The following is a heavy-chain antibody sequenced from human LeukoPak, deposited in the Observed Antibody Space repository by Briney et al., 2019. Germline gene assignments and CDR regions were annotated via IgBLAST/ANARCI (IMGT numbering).Heavy chain of an antibody. Sequence: PSETLSLTCTLSGGSISNYCWSWFRQPPGKGLEWIGYIYYSGSTNYNPSLKSRVSISVDTSKNQFSLKLSSVTAADTAVYYCGRFGKGCSSTSCYVDYWGQGTLVTVSS. V-gene: IGHV4-59*01. D-gene: IGHD2-2*01. J-gene: IGHJ4*02. CDR2: IYYSGST. CDR1: GGSISNYC. CDR3: GRFGKGCSSTSCYVDY.